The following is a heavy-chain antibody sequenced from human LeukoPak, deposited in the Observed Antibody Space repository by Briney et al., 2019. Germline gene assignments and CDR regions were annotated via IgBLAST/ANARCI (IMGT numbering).Heavy chain of an antibody. CDR3: ASLARGHSGYDGWGVLN. V-gene: IGHV7-4-1*02. J-gene: IGHJ4*02. CDR2: INTNTGNP. D-gene: IGHD5-12*01. CDR1: GYTFTSYA. Sequence: GASVKVSCKASGYTFTSYAMNWVRQAPGQGLEWMGWINTNTGNPTYAQGFTGRFVFSLDTSVSTAYLQISSLKAEDTAVYYCASLARGHSGYDGWGVLNWGQGTLVTVSS.